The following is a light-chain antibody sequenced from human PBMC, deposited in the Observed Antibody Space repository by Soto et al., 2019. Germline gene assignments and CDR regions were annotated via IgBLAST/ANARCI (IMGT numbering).Light chain of an antibody. CDR3: SAYTSSSTLV. V-gene: IGLV2-18*02. CDR2: EVS. J-gene: IGLJ2*01. CDR1: SSDVGSYSR. Sequence: QSALTQPPSVSGSPGQSVTISCTGTSSDVGSYSRVSWYHQPPGTAPKLMIYEVSNRPSGVPDRFSGSKSGNTASLTISGLHYEDEADYSCSAYTSSSTLVFGGGTKLTVL.